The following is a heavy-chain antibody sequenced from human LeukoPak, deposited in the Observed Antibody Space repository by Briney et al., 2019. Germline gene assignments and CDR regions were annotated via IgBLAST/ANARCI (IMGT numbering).Heavy chain of an antibody. CDR3: ASETGYSSGWYVFDY. V-gene: IGHV1-69*05. Sequence: GASVKVSCKASGGTFSSYAISWVRQAPGQGLEWMGMIIPVSGSSDYAQKFQGKVTITTDESASTAYMELNSLRSEDTAVYYCASETGYSSGWYVFDYWGQGTLVTVSS. CDR1: GGTFSSYA. D-gene: IGHD6-19*01. CDR2: IIPVSGSS. J-gene: IGHJ4*02.